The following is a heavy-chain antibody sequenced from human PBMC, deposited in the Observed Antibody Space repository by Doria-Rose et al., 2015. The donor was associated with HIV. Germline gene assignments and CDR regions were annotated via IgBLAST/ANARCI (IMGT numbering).Heavy chain of an antibody. D-gene: IGHD3-3*01. CDR2: VYSSGTA. CDR1: GGSISSGSYY. V-gene: IGHV4-61*02. Sequence: QVQLQESGPGLVKPSQTLSLTCTVSGGSISSGSYYWNWIRQPAGKGLEWIGRVYSSGTANYNPSLKSPVTISLDTSKNQFSLKLSSVTAADTAVYYCAREAPTHYNFWTASPSGGYGMDVWGQGTTVTVSS. J-gene: IGHJ6*02. CDR3: AREAPTHYNFWTASPSGGYGMDV.